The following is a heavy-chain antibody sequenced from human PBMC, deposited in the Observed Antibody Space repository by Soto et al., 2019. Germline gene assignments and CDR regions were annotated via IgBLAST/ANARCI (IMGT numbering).Heavy chain of an antibody. J-gene: IGHJ5*02. CDR3: AKDQSITGTTSWFDP. D-gene: IGHD1-7*01. V-gene: IGHV3-23*01. CDR2: ISGSGGST. CDR1: GFTFSSYA. Sequence: PGGSLSLSCAASGFTFSSYAMSWVRQAPGKGLEWVSAISGSGGSTYYADSVKGRFTISRDNSKNTLYLQMNSLRAEDTAVYYCAKDQSITGTTSWFDPWGQGTLVTVSS.